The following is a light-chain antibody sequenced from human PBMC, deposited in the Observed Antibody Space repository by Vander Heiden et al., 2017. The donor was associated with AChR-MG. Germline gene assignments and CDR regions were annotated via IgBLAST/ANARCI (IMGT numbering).Light chain of an antibody. CDR3: TSYAVTNTVV. V-gene: IGLV2-14*03. CDR1: STDIGDYPY. J-gene: IGLJ2*01. Sequence: QSALTQPATVSGSPGQSITISCTGTSTDIGDYPYVSWFQHHPGEAPKLVIYDVSQRPTGVSNRFSGSKSGNTASLTISGLQVEDEAHYYCTSYAVTNTVVFGGGNKLTV. CDR2: DVS.